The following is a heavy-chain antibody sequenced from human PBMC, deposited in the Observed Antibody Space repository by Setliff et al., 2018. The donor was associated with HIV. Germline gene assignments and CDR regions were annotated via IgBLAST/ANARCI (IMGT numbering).Heavy chain of an antibody. CDR1: GGSFSGYY. Sequence: SETLALTCAVYGGSFSGYYWSWIRQPAGKGLEWVGRLHASGNSNYSPSLKSRVNMSVDTSKNQFSLKLSSVTAADTAVYYCARHGDVGYWGQGTLVTVSS. D-gene: IGHD3-10*01. CDR2: LHASGNS. CDR3: ARHGDVGY. V-gene: IGHV4-59*10. J-gene: IGHJ4*02.